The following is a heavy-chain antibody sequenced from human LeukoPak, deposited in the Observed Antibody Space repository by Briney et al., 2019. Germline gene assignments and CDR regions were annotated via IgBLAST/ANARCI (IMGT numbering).Heavy chain of an antibody. CDR1: GGSISSSSYY. V-gene: IGHV4-39*07. J-gene: IGHJ4*02. Sequence: SETLSLTCTVSGGSISSSSYYWGWIRQPPGKGLEWIGSIYYSGSTYYNPSLKSRVTISVDTSKNQFSLKLSSVTAADTAVYYCAYGVVVATADYWGQGTLVTVSS. CDR3: AYGVVVATADY. CDR2: IYYSGST. D-gene: IGHD2-15*01.